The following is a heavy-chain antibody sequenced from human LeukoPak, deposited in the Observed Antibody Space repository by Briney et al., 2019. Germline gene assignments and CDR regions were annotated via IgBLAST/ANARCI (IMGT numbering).Heavy chain of an antibody. CDR2: ISSSGGGT. CDR1: GFTFSSYA. V-gene: IGHV3-23*01. D-gene: IGHD6-13*01. Sequence: GGSLRLSCAASGFTFSSYAMSWVRQAPGEGLEWVSAISSSGGGTYHADSVKGRFTISRDNSKNTLYLQMNSLRGEDTAVYYCATWRDKAAVSWGQGTLVTVSS. J-gene: IGHJ5*02. CDR3: ATWRDKAAVS.